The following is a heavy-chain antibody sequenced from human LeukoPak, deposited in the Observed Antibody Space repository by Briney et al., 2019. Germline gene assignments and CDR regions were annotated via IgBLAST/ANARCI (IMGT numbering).Heavy chain of an antibody. CDR3: AGTVVAGSIYYFDY. CDR1: GGSISSHF. CDR2: VYHSGNT. Sequence: PSETLSLTCTVSGGSISSHFWSWIRQPPGKGLEWIGYVYHSGNTFYNPSLQSRVTISIDSSKNQFSLKLTSVTAADTALYFCAGTVVAGSIYYFDYWGQGTLVAVSS. D-gene: IGHD6-19*01. V-gene: IGHV4-59*08. J-gene: IGHJ4*02.